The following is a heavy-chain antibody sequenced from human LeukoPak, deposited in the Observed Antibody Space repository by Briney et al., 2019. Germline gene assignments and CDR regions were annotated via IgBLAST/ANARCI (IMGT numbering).Heavy chain of an antibody. J-gene: IGHJ4*02. CDR2: INPNSGGT. V-gene: IGHV1-2*02. CDR1: GFTFTAYY. D-gene: IGHD3-22*01. CDR3: ARDGVDSSADY. Sequence: ASVQVSCHASGFTFTAYYMHGVRQAPGQGLAWMGWINPNSGGTNYAQKFQGRVTMTRDTSISTAYMELSRLRSDDTAVYYCARDGVDSSADYWGQGTLVTVSS.